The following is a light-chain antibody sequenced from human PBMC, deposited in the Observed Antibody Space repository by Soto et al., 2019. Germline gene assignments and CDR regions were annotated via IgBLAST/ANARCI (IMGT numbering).Light chain of an antibody. CDR3: CSYTSSSTPYV. J-gene: IGLJ1*01. V-gene: IGLV2-11*01. CDR1: SSDVGGYNY. Sequence: QSALTQPRSVSGSPGQSVTISCTGTSSDVGGYNYVSWYQQHPGKAPKLMIYDVSKRPSGVPDRFSGSKSGNTASLTISGLQAEDEAYYYCCSYTSSSTPYVFGTGTKVTVL. CDR2: DVS.